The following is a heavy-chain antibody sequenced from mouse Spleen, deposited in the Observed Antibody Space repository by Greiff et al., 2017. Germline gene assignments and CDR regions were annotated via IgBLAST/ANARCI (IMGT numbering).Heavy chain of an antibody. CDR1: GYTFTDYY. V-gene: IGHV1-19*01. Sequence: VQLQQSGPVLVKPGASVKMSCKASGYTFTDYYMNWVKQSHGKSLEWIGVINPYNGGTSYNQKFKGKATLTVDKSSSTAYMELNSLTSEDSAVYYCARKDYGNYYAMDYWGQGTSVTVSS. D-gene: IGHD1-1*01. J-gene: IGHJ4*01. CDR3: ARKDYGNYYAMDY. CDR2: INPYNGGT.